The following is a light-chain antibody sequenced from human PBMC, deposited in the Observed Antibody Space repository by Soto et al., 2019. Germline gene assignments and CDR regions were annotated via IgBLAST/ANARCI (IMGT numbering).Light chain of an antibody. CDR3: QQANSFPWT. J-gene: IGKJ1*01. CDR2: AAS. CDR1: QGISSW. Sequence: DIPTTQTTSSSSASLGDRVTSTRRASQGISSWLAWYQQKPGKAPKLLIYAASSLQSGVPSRFSGSGSGTDFTLTISSLQPEDFATYYCQQANSFPWTFGQGTKVDI. V-gene: IGKV1-12*01.